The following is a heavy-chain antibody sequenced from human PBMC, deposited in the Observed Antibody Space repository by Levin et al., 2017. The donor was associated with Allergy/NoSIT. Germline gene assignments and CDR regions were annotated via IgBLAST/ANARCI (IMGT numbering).Heavy chain of an antibody. CDR3: AGFREDSSGYYYFDY. Sequence: GESLKISCAASGFTFSSYSMNWVRQAPGKGLEWVSSISSSSSYIYYADSVKGRFTISRDNAKNSLYLQMNSLRAEDTAVYYCAGFREDSSGYYYFDYWGQGTLVTVSS. D-gene: IGHD3-22*01. V-gene: IGHV3-21*01. CDR2: ISSSSSYI. J-gene: IGHJ4*02. CDR1: GFTFSSYS.